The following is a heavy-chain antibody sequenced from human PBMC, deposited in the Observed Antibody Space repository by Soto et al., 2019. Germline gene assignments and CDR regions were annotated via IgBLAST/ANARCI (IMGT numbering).Heavy chain of an antibody. CDR3: ARDELGGAYDFWH. CDR2: ISSAGGT. J-gene: IGHJ4*02. CDR1: GITVTNCF. D-gene: IGHD3-3*01. V-gene: IGHV3-66*01. Sequence: EVQLVESGGGLVQPGGSLSLSCAASGITVTNCFMTWVRQAPGKGLEWVSVISSAGGTYYADSVKGRFTISRDNYRNTLYLQMNTLRAEDTAVYYCARDELGGAYDFWHGGQGTLVTVSS.